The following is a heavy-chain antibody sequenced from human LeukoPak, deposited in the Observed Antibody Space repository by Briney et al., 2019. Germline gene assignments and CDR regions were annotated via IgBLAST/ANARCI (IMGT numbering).Heavy chain of an antibody. CDR3: VAMIREVGY. Sequence: GGSLRLSCAVSGITFSDHDMDWVRQAPGKGLEWCGRTKNKGNGYTREYAASVKGRFTISRDDSKNSLYLQMNSLKTEDTAIYYCVAMIREVGYWGQGTLVTVSS. CDR2: TKNKGNGYTR. D-gene: IGHD3-10*01. CDR1: GITFSDHD. V-gene: IGHV3-72*01. J-gene: IGHJ4*02.